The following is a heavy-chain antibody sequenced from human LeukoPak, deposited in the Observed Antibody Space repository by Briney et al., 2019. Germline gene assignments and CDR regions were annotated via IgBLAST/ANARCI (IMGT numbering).Heavy chain of an antibody. J-gene: IGHJ4*02. D-gene: IGHD6-13*01. CDR2: ISSGSATT. CDR1: GFTFSNYG. Sequence: GGSLRLSCAASGFTFSNYGMSWVRQAPGKGLQWVSGISSGSATTYYADSVRGRFAISRDNSRNTLYLQMNSLRAEDTAVYYCAKDMKQLAYFDYWGQGTLVTVSS. V-gene: IGHV3-23*01. CDR3: AKDMKQLAYFDY.